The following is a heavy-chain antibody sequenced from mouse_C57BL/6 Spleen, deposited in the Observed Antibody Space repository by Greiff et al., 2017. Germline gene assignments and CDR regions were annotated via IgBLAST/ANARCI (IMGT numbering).Heavy chain of an antibody. V-gene: IGHV3-6*01. CDR1: GYSFTSGYY. Sequence: EVKLEESGPGLVKPSPSLSLTCSVTGYSFTSGYYWNWIRQFPGNKLEWMGYISYDGSNNYNPSLKNRISIPRDSSKNQFFLKLNSVTTDDTATYYCAREDYDYDDFAYWGQGTLVTVSA. J-gene: IGHJ3*01. CDR3: AREDYDYDDFAY. D-gene: IGHD2-4*01. CDR2: ISYDGSN.